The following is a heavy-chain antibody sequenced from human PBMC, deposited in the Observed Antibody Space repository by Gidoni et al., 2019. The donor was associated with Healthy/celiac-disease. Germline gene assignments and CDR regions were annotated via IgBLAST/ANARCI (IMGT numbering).Heavy chain of an antibody. Sequence: QVQLVQSGAEVKKPGPSVQVACKADGGTFSSYAISWVQHAPGQVLEWMGGILPILGTAHYAQKVQGRVTLTADKPTITAYMELRSLRSEDTAVYYCATTYCSSTICLGWCDPWGQGTLVTVSS. J-gene: IGHJ5*02. CDR2: ILPILGTA. D-gene: IGHD2-2*01. CDR1: GGTFSSYA. V-gene: IGHV1-69*06. CDR3: ATTYCSSTICLGWCDP.